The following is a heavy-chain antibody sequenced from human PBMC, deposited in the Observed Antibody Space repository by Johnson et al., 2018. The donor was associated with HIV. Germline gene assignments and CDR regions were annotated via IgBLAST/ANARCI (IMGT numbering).Heavy chain of an antibody. V-gene: IGHV3-11*04. J-gene: IGHJ3*01. D-gene: IGHD3-3*01. CDR1: GITFSYYQ. CDR2: ISGSGDTT. CDR3: ARDPPFGVVLGGSMLQISTFDL. Sequence: QVQLVESGGGLVKPGGSLRLSCAASGITFSYYQMSWNRQAPGRGLVWVSCISGSGDTTSYAVSVKDRFTISRDNGKNSLHLQLNSLRADDTAVYYCARDPPFGVVLGGSMLQISTFDLWGEGRMVTVSS.